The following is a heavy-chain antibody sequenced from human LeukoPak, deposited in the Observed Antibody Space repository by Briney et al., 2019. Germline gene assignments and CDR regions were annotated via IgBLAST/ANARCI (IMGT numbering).Heavy chain of an antibody. CDR2: ISYDGSNK. Sequence: GGSLRLSCSASGFTFKSYAMHWVRQAPGKGLEWVAVISYDGSNKYYADSVKGRFTISRDNSKNTLYLQMNSLRAEDTAVYYCAREMGSGVDIFDYWGQGTLVTVSS. V-gene: IGHV3-30-3*01. CDR1: GFTFKSYA. CDR3: AREMGSGVDIFDY. D-gene: IGHD5-12*01. J-gene: IGHJ4*02.